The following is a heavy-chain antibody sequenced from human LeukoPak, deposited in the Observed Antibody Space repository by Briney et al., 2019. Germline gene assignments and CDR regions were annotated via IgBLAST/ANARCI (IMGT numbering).Heavy chain of an antibody. V-gene: IGHV3-33*01. CDR1: GFTFSSYG. D-gene: IGHD6-13*01. CDR2: IWYDGSNK. CDR3: ARDYSSWGYYYYYYMDV. Sequence: SGGSLRLSCAASGFTFSSYGMHWVRQAPGKGLEWVAVIWYDGSNKYYADSVKGRFTTSRDNSKNTLYLQMNSLRAEDTAVYYCARDYSSWGYYYYYYMDVWGKGTTVTVSS. J-gene: IGHJ6*03.